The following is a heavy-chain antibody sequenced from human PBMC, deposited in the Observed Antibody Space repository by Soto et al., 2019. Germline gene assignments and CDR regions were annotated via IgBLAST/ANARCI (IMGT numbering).Heavy chain of an antibody. CDR1: GGSISSGDYY. CDR2: IYYSGST. V-gene: IGHV4-30-4*01. Sequence: PSETLSLTCTVSGGSISSGDYYWSWIRQPPGKGLEWIGYIYYSGSTYYNPSLKSRVTISVDTSKNQFSLKLSSVTAADTAVYYCARDSPMTTVVTPKGYYYGMDVWGQGTTVTVSS. J-gene: IGHJ6*02. CDR3: ARDSPMTTVVTPKGYYYGMDV. D-gene: IGHD4-17*01.